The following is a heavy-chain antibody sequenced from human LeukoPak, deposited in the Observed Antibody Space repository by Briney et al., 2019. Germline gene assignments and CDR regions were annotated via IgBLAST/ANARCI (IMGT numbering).Heavy chain of an antibody. Sequence: GESLKISWKCSGYSFTNYWNAWVRQMPGKGLGLVGIIYPGDYETRYRPFFQGQVTISADKSISTAYLQWSSLKASDTAMYYCARRGGGSSRWRWDYFDYWGQGTLVTVSP. CDR2: IYPGDYET. D-gene: IGHD6-13*01. CDR3: ARRGGGSSRWRWDYFDY. V-gene: IGHV5-51*01. J-gene: IGHJ4*02. CDR1: GYSFTNYW.